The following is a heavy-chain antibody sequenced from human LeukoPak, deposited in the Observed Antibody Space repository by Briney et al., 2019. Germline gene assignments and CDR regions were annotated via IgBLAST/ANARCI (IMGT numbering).Heavy chain of an antibody. J-gene: IGHJ6*02. CDR3: ARDPHITMIEYGMDV. D-gene: IGHD3-22*01. Sequence: SETLSLTCAVYGGSFSGYYWSWIRQPPGKGLEWIGEINHSGSTNYNPSLKSRVIISVDTSKNQFSLKLSSVTAADTAVHYCARDPHITMIEYGMDVWGQGTTVTVSS. CDR2: INHSGST. CDR1: GGSFSGYY. V-gene: IGHV4-34*01.